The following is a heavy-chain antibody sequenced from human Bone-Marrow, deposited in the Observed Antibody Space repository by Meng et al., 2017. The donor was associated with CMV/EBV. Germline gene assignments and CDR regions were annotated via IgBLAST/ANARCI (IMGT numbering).Heavy chain of an antibody. V-gene: IGHV1-69*16. Sequence: SVKVSCKASGGTFSSYTISWVRQAPGQGLEWMGRIIPILAKADYAQRFQGRVTLSTDESTTTAYMQLNSLRYDDTAVYFCARGEGGNAIWFGGYYYGMDFWGQGTTVTVSS. CDR3: ARGEGGNAIWFGGYYYGMDF. CDR1: GGTFSSYT. D-gene: IGHD3-10*01. J-gene: IGHJ6*01. CDR2: IIPILAKA.